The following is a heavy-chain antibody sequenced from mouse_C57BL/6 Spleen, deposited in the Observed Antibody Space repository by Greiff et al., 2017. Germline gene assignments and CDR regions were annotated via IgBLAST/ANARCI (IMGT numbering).Heavy chain of an antibody. V-gene: IGHV14-2*01. Sequence: VQLQQSGAELVKPGASVKLSCTASGFNINDYNMHWVKQSTEQGLEWIGRIDPEDGETKYTPKFQGKATLTADPSSNTAYLQLSSLTSEDTAVDDCAGKGVYYDYDEYALDDWGQGTSVTVSS. CDR2: IDPEDGET. J-gene: IGHJ4*01. CDR1: GFNINDYN. CDR3: AGKGVYYDYDEYALDD. D-gene: IGHD2-4*01.